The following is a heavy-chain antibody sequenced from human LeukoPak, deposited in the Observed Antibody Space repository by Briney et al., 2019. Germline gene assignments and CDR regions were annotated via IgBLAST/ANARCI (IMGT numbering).Heavy chain of an antibody. J-gene: IGHJ4*02. D-gene: IGHD2-2*01. Sequence: GGSLRLSYAPSLVTPTAEAITSGRQAPGKGLEWVSAISGSGGSTYYADSVKGRFTISRDNSKTSLYLLIHSLRAEDAAEYDVSKFERANYDSTSWYVGDNFDYWGQGTLVTVSS. CDR2: ISGSGGST. V-gene: IGHV3-23*01. CDR1: LVTPTAEA. CDR3: SKFERANYDSTSWYVGDNFDY.